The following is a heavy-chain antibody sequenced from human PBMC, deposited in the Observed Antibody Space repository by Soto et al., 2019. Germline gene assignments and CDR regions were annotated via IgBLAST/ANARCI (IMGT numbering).Heavy chain of an antibody. CDR1: GYSFTHYL. CDR3: ARVMYWNYPAQRLIYY. V-gene: IGHV1-18*01. D-gene: IGHD1-7*01. Sequence: QVQLVQSGAEVKKPGASVKVSCKASGYSFTHYLITWVRQAPGQGLEWMGWISAYNGNTNYAQNFQGRDTMTTDTSTTTAYMELRSMRSDDTAVYYCARVMYWNYPAQRLIYYWGQGTLVTGSS. CDR2: ISAYNGNT. J-gene: IGHJ4*02.